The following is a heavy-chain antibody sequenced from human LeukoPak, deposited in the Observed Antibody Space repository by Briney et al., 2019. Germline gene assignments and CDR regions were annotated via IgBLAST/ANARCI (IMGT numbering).Heavy chain of an antibody. CDR2: IIPIFGTA. Sequence: ASVKVSCKASGGTFSSYAISWVRQAPGQGLEWMGGIIPIFGTANYAQKFQDRVTMTRDTSTSTVYMELSSLKSEDTAVYYCAREDVVLVDAVRYYYYGMDVWGQGTTVTVSS. CDR1: GGTFSSYA. D-gene: IGHD2-8*01. J-gene: IGHJ6*02. CDR3: AREDVVLVDAVRYYYYGMDV. V-gene: IGHV1-69*05.